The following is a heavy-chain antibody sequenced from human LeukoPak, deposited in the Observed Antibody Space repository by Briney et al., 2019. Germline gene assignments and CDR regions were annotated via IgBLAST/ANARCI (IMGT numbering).Heavy chain of an antibody. CDR2: MNPNRGNT. J-gene: IGHJ6*02. CDR3: AREGYDYGSGSYYPYWDYYYGMDV. CDR1: GYTFTSYD. Sequence: ASVKVSCKASGYTFTSYDINWVRQATGQGLEWMGWMNPNRGNTGYAQKFQGRVTITRNTSISTAYMELSSLRSEDTAVYYCAREGYDYGSGSYYPYWDYYYGMDVWGQGTTVTVSS. V-gene: IGHV1-8*01. D-gene: IGHD3-10*01.